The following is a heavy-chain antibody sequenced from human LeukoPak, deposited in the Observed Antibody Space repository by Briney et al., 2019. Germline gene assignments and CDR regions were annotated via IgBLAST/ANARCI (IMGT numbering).Heavy chain of an antibody. Sequence: SETLSLTCTVSGGSISSSSYYWGWIRQPPGKGLEWIGSIYYSGSTYYNPSLKSRVTTSVDTSKNQFSLKLSSVTAADTAVYYCASQGGVAIYLYFDYWGQGTLVTVSS. D-gene: IGHD2/OR15-2a*01. V-gene: IGHV4-39*01. CDR2: IYYSGST. CDR1: GGSISSSSYY. CDR3: ASQGGVAIYLYFDY. J-gene: IGHJ4*02.